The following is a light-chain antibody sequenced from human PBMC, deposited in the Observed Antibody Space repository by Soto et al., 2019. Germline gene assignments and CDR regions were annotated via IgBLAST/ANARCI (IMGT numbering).Light chain of an antibody. CDR2: DAY. J-gene: IGKJ5*01. CDR3: HQRYNWPRVT. Sequence: EIVLTQSPATLALSPGETATLSCRASQTIRSLLGWYQQKPGQAPRLVIYDAYYRATGIPTRFSGSGSGTDFTLTISSLEPEDFAVYFCHQRYNWPRVTFGQGTQLEIK. V-gene: IGKV3-11*01. CDR1: QTIRSL.